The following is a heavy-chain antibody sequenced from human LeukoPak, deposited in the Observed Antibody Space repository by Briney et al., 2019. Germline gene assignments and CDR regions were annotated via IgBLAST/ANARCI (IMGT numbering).Heavy chain of an antibody. Sequence: GGSLRLSCAASGFTFSSYWMSWVRQAPGKGLEWVANIKQDGSEKYYVDSVKGRFTISRDNAKNSLYLQMNSLRAEDTAVYYCARVLRFAYDAFDIWGQGTMVTVSS. CDR2: IKQDGSEK. D-gene: IGHD3-3*01. CDR3: ARVLRFAYDAFDI. J-gene: IGHJ3*02. V-gene: IGHV3-7*04. CDR1: GFTFSSYW.